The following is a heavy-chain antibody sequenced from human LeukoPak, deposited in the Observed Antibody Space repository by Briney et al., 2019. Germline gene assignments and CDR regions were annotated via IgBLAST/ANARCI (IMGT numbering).Heavy chain of an antibody. V-gene: IGHV3-23*01. Sequence: GGSLRLSCAASGFTFSSYAMSWVRQAPGKGLEWVSAISGSGGSTYYADSVKGRFTISRDNAKNSLYLQMNSLRAEDTAVYYCARVPAASTKYYYYGMDVWGQGTTVTVSS. CDR3: ARVPAASTKYYYYGMDV. J-gene: IGHJ6*02. CDR2: ISGSGGST. CDR1: GFTFSSYA. D-gene: IGHD2-2*01.